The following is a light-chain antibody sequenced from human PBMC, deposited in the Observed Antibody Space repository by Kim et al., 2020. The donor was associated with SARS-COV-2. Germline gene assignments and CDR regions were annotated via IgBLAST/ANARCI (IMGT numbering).Light chain of an antibody. V-gene: IGLV2-11*01. CDR2: DVS. CDR1: SSDVGDYNY. CDR3: CSYAGSYV. J-gene: IGLJ2*01. Sequence: SPGQSVTISCTGTSSDVGDYNYVSWYQQHPGKAPKLMIYDVSKRPSGVPDRFSGSKSGNTASLTVSGLQAEDEADYYCCSYAGSYVYGGGTQLTVL.